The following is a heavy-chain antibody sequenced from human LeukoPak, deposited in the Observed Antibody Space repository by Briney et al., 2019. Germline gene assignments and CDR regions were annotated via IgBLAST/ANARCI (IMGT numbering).Heavy chain of an antibody. CDR3: AGDPSSGWLDAFDI. CDR2: SRNKASSYTT. CDR1: GFKFSDHY. J-gene: IGHJ3*02. Sequence: GGSLRLSCAASGFKFSDHYIDWVRQAPGKGLEWVGRSRNKASSYTTEYAASVEGRFTISRDVSESSLYLQMNSLRAEDTAVYYCAGDPSSGWLDAFDIWGQGTMVTVSS. V-gene: IGHV3-72*01. D-gene: IGHD6-19*01.